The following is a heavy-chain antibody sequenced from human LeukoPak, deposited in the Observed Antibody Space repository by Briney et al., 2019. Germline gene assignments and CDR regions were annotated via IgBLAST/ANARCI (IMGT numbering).Heavy chain of an antibody. Sequence: ASVKVSCKASGYTFTSYDINWVRQATGQGLEWMGWMNPNRGNTGYAQKFQGRVTMTRNTSISTAYMELSSLRSEDTAVYYCARGRRIYCSSTSCYTPYYYMDVWGKGTTVTVSS. CDR3: ARGRRIYCSSTSCYTPYYYMDV. CDR2: MNPNRGNT. J-gene: IGHJ6*03. CDR1: GYTFTSYD. D-gene: IGHD2-2*02. V-gene: IGHV1-8*01.